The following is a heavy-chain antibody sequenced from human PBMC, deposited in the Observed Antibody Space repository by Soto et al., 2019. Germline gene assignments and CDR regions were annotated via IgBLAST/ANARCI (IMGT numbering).Heavy chain of an antibody. CDR1: GYTFTGYY. Sequence: ASVKVSCKASGYTFTGYYMHWVRQAPGQGLEWMGWINPNSGGTNYAQKFQGWVTMTRDTSISTAYMELSRLRSDDTAVYYCAREWRLDSSSWFDPWGQGTLVTVSS. V-gene: IGHV1-2*04. J-gene: IGHJ5*02. D-gene: IGHD6-6*01. CDR2: INPNSGGT. CDR3: AREWRLDSSSWFDP.